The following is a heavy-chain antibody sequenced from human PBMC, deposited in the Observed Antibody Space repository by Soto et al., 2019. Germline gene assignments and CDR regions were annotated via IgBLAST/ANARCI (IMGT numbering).Heavy chain of an antibody. CDR3: ARNSLALRNNNLFDN. D-gene: IGHD3-3*02. J-gene: IGHJ5*02. CDR2: IFYLGSS. CDR1: GYSIISSDFY. V-gene: IGHV4-39*01. Sequence: SETLSLTFTFSGYSIISSDFYWGWVRHPPGKGLEWIGSIFYLGSSYYNPSLKSRVTMSVDTSKNQFSLRLRSVTAADTALYCCARNSLALRNNNLFDNRGQGIQGTVS.